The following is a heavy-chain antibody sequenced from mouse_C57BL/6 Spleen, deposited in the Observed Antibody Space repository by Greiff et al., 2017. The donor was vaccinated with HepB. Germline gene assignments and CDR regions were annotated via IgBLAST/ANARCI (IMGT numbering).Heavy chain of an antibody. CDR1: GYAFSSYW. V-gene: IGHV1-80*01. CDR3: ARKVPWYFDV. J-gene: IGHJ1*03. Sequence: VKLMESGAELVKPGASVKISCKASGYAFSSYWMNWVKQRPGKGLEWIGQIYPGDGDTNYNGKFKGKATLTADKSSSTAYMQLSSLTSEDSAVYFCARKVPWYFDVWGTGTTVTVSS. CDR2: IYPGDGDT.